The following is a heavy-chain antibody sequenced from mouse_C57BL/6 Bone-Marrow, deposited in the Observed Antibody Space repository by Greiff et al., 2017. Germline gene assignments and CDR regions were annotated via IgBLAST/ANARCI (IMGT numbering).Heavy chain of an antibody. D-gene: IGHD1-1*01. Sequence: QVQLQQPGAELVMPGASVKLSCKASGYTFTSYWMHWVKQRTGQGLEWIGEIYPRSGNTYYNEKFKGKATLTADKSSSTAYMELRSLTSEDSAVSFCARSGFYYPWFAYWGQGTLVTVSA. CDR3: ARSGFYYPWFAY. CDR2: IYPRSGNT. V-gene: IGHV1-81*01. CDR1: GYTFTSYW. J-gene: IGHJ3*01.